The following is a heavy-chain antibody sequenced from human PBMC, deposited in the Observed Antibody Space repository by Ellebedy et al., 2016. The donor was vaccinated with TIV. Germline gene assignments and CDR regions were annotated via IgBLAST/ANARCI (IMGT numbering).Heavy chain of an antibody. CDR1: GFTFSDYY. CDR2: ISSSGSTI. V-gene: IGHV3-11*04. Sequence: GGSLRLXXAASGFTFSDYYMSWIRQAPGKGLEWVSYISSSGSTIYYADSVKGRFTISRDNSKNTLYLQMNSLRAEDTAVYYCAMQLGIRTWDYYYYYGMDVWGQGTTVTVSS. J-gene: IGHJ6*02. D-gene: IGHD7-27*01. CDR3: AMQLGIRTWDYYYYYGMDV.